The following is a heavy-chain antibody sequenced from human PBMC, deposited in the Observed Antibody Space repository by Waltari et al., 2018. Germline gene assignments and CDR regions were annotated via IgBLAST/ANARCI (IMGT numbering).Heavy chain of an antibody. V-gene: IGHV1-46*01. CDR2: INPSGGST. CDR1: GYTFTSYY. J-gene: IGHJ4*02. Sequence: QVQLVQSGAEVKKPGASVKVSCKAAGYTFTSYYMHGVRQAPGQELEWMGIINPSGGSTRNAQKSQGRVTMTRDTSTSTVYMELSSLRSEDTAVYYCARTTGDDYFDYWGQGTLVTVSS. CDR3: ARTTGDDYFDY. D-gene: IGHD7-27*01.